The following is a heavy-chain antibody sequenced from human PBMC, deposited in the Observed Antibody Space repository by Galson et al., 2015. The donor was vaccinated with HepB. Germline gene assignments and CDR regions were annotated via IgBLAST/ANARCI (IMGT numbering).Heavy chain of an antibody. D-gene: IGHD3-3*01. CDR1: GFTFSSYE. CDR2: ISSSGSTI. V-gene: IGHV3-48*03. J-gene: IGHJ6*02. CDR3: ARDFGYDFWSGYFNYYYYGMDV. Sequence: SLRLSCAASGFTFSSYEMNWVRQAPGKGLEWVSYISSSGSTIYYADSVKGRFTISRDNAKNSLYLQMNSLRAEDTAVYYCARDFGYDFWSGYFNYYYYGMDVWGQGTTVTVSS.